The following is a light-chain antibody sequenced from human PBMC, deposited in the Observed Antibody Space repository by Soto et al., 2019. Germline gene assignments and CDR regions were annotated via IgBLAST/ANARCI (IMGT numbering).Light chain of an antibody. CDR3: LHDYVDSWT. V-gene: IGKV1-6*01. CDR1: QGSGND. Sequence: AIQGTQSPSSLSASVGVRVTISCQASQGSGNDLGWYHQKPGKAPKLLIYEASTFQTGVGSSFSGSGSGTDFTVTLSNLQPEDVATYYCLHDYVDSWTLGKGTKWEV. CDR2: EAS. J-gene: IGKJ1*01.